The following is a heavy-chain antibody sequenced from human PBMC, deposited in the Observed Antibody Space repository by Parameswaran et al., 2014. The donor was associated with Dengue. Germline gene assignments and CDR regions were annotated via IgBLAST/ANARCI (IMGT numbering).Heavy chain of an antibody. CDR2: IYYSGST. Sequence: PGKGLEWIGYIYYSGSTNYNPSLKSRVTISVDTSKNQFPLKLSSVTAADTAVYYCARASPYGDYAFDYWGQGTLVTVSS. D-gene: IGHD4-17*01. J-gene: IGHJ4*02. V-gene: IGHV4-59*13. CDR3: ARASPYGDYAFDY.